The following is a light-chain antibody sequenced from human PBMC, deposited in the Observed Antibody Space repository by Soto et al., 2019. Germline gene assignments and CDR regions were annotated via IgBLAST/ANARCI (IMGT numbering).Light chain of an antibody. CDR2: GAS. J-gene: IGKJ4*01. V-gene: IGKV3-15*01. Sequence: EMVLTQSPATLSASPGERATLSCRVSQSVGNNLAWYQQKSGQAPRLLIYGASTRATGIPATFSGSGSGTEFTLTISSLQPEDSAVYYCQQFNVWPLTFGGGTKVEIK. CDR3: QQFNVWPLT. CDR1: QSVGNN.